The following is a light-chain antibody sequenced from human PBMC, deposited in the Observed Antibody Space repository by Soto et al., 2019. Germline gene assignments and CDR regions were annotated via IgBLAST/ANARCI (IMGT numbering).Light chain of an antibody. J-gene: IGLJ2*01. CDR2: DVS. Sequence: QSALPQPASVSGSPRQSITISCTGTSSDVGGYTYVSWYQQYPVKAPKLMIYDVSNRPSGVSYRFSGSKSGNTASLTISGLQAEDEADYFCSSYTTSRTLVFGGGTKLTVL. CDR3: SSYTTSRTLV. CDR1: SSDVGGYTY. V-gene: IGLV2-14*01.